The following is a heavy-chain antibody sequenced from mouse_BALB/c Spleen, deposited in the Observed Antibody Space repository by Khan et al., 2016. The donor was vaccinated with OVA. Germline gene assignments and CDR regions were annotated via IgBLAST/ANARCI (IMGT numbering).Heavy chain of an antibody. CDR1: GYSITSGYR. D-gene: IGHD1-1*01. Sequence: VQLQQSGPGLVKPSQSLSLTCSVTGYSITSGYRWNWIRQFPGNKLEWMGCISYDGSNDYNPSLKNRISITRETSKNQFFLRVNSVTTEGTGTYYCARGGAVVPYWYFDVWGAGTTVTVSS. V-gene: IGHV3-6*02. CDR2: ISYDGSN. J-gene: IGHJ1*01. CDR3: ARGGAVVPYWYFDV.